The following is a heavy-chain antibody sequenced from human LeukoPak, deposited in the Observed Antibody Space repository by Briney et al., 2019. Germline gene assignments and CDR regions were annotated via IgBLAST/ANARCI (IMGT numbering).Heavy chain of an antibody. V-gene: IGHV3-21*01. CDR2: ISSSSSYI. CDR3: ARGPPRTYYDFWSGYLRCDY. D-gene: IGHD3-3*01. J-gene: IGHJ4*02. Sequence: GGSLRLSXAASGFTFSSYSMNWVRQAPGEGLEWVSSISSSSSYIYYADSVKGRFTISRDNAKNSLYLQMNSLRAEDTAVYYCARGPPRTYYDFWSGYLRCDYWGQGTLVTVSS. CDR1: GFTFSSYS.